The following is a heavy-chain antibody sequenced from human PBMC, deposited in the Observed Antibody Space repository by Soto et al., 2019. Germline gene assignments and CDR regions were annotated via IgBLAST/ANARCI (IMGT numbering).Heavy chain of an antibody. CDR2: ISGSGGST. D-gene: IGHD2-2*01. V-gene: IGHV3-23*01. J-gene: IGHJ3*02. CDR1: GFTFSSYA. Sequence: GGSLRLSCAASGFTFSSYAMSWVRQAPGKGLEWVSAISGSGGSTYYADSVKGRFTISRDNSKNTLYLQMNSLSAEDTAVYYCAKPYCSSTSCYGGWGAFDIWGQGTMVTVSS. CDR3: AKPYCSSTSCYGGWGAFDI.